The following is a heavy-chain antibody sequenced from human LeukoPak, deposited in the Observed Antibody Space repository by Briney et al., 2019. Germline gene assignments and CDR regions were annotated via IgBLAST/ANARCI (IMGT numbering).Heavy chain of an antibody. CDR1: GYTFTGYY. CDR3: AREFYDSSGYSHHPFDY. CDR2: INPNSGGT. D-gene: IGHD3-22*01. J-gene: IGHJ4*02. V-gene: IGHV1-2*02. Sequence: ASVKVSCKASGYTFTGYYMHWVRQAPGQGLEWMGWINPNSGGTNYAQKFQGRVTMTRDTSVSTAYMELSSLRSEDTAVYYCAREFYDSSGYSHHPFDYWGQGTLVTVSS.